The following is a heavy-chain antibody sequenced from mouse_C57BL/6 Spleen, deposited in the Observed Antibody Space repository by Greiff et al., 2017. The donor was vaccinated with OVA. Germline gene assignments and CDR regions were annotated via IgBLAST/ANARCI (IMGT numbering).Heavy chain of an antibody. D-gene: IGHD2-12*01. J-gene: IGHJ1*03. CDR2: INPNNGGT. CDR3: ARWGYYSDYGYFDV. Sequence: EVQLQQSGPELVKPGASVKISCKASGYTFTDYYMNWVKQSHGKSLEWIGDINPNNGGTSYNQKFKGKATLTVDKSSRTTYMELRSLTSEDSAVYYCARWGYYSDYGYFDVWGTGTTVTVSS. V-gene: IGHV1-26*01. CDR1: GYTFTDYY.